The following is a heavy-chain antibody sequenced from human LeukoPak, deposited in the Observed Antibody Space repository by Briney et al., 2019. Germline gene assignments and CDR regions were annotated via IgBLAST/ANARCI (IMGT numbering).Heavy chain of an antibody. CDR3: ARFTVSGWYVDY. CDR1: GGSINSSSYY. V-gene: IGHV4-39*01. Sequence: SETLSLTCTVSGGSINSSSYYWGWIRQPPGKGLEWIGSIYYSGSTYYNPSLKSRVTISVDTSKNQFSLKLSSVTAADTAVYYCARFTVSGWYVDYWGQGTLVTVSS. J-gene: IGHJ4*02. CDR2: IYYSGST. D-gene: IGHD6-19*01.